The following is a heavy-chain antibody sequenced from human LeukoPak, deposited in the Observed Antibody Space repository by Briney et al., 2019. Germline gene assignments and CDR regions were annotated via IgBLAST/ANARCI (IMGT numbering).Heavy chain of an antibody. CDR3: ARADFWSGYPIFDY. Sequence: GSSVKASCKASGGTFSSYAISWVRQAPGQGLEWMGRINPNSGGTNYAQEFQGRVTMTRDTSISTAYMELSRLRSDDTAVYYCARADFWSGYPIFDYWGQGTLVTVSS. V-gene: IGHV1-2*06. J-gene: IGHJ4*02. CDR2: INPNSGGT. D-gene: IGHD3-3*01. CDR1: GGTFSSYA.